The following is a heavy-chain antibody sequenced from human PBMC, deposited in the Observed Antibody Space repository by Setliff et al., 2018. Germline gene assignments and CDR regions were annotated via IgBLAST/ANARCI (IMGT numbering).Heavy chain of an antibody. CDR1: GFTFSSYA. CDR3: AKPPSKEAVAGAY. D-gene: IGHD6-19*01. Sequence: PGGSLRLSCAASGFTFSSYAITWVRQAPGKGLEWVSMISGSAQTTYYADSVKGRFTISRDNSKNTLYLQMNSLRAEDTAVYYCAKPPSKEAVAGAYWGQRTLVTVSS. V-gene: IGHV3-23*01. J-gene: IGHJ4*02. CDR2: ISGSAQTT.